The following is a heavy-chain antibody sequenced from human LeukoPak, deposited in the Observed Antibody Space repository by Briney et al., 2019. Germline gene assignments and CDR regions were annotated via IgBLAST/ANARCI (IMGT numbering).Heavy chain of an antibody. CDR3: ASHRRSHGSEY. D-gene: IGHD3-10*01. CDR1: CGSFEHYF. Sequence: SETLSLTCSVSCGSFEHYFWSWIRQPPGKGLGWIGYVNYSGSTDYSPSLKSRLTISADTSKNQFSLKLSSVTAADTAVYYCASHRRSHGSEYWGQGTLVTVSS. CDR2: VNYSGST. J-gene: IGHJ4*02. V-gene: IGHV4-59*01.